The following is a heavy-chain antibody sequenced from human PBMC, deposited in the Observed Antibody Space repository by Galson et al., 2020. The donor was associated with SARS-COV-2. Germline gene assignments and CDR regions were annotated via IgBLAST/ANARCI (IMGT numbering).Heavy chain of an antibody. J-gene: IGHJ4*02. V-gene: IGHV3-73*01. CDR2: IRSKADSYAT. CDR3: TSLYCSSPGCFE. D-gene: IGHD2-2*01. Sequence: GGSLRLSCAASGLTFSGSAMHWVRQASGKGLEWVGRIRSKADSYATAYAASVRGRFTISRDDSKNTAYLQMNSLKIEDTALYYCTSLYCSSPGCFEWGQGTLVTVSS. CDR1: GLTFSGSA.